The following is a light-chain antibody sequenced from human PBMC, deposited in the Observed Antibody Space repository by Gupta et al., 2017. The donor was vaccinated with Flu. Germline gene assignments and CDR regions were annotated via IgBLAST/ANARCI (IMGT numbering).Light chain of an antibody. V-gene: IGLV3-19*01. J-gene: IGLJ2*01. CDR3: NSRDSTDNHQAV. Sequence: SSELTQDPAVSVALGQTVRITCQGDSLRHSYASSYQQKPGQAPVLVIYDKNIRPSGIPDRFSGSSSGNTASLTITGAQAEDEADYYCNSRDSTDNHQAVFGGGTKLTVL. CDR1: SLRHSY. CDR2: DKN.